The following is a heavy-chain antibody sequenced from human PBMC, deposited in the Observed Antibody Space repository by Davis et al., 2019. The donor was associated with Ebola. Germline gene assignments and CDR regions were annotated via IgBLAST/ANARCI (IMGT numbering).Heavy chain of an antibody. CDR1: GYTFTGYY. CDR3: ARGKRYYYDSSGYYFDYYYYGMDV. Sequence: AASVKVSCKASGYTFTGYYMHWVRQAPGQGLEWMGRINPNSGGTNYAQKFQGRVTMTRDTSISTAYMELSRLRSDDTAVYYCARGKRYYYDSSGYYFDYYYYGMDVWGKGTTVTVSS. J-gene: IGHJ6*04. CDR2: INPNSGGT. V-gene: IGHV1-2*06. D-gene: IGHD3-22*01.